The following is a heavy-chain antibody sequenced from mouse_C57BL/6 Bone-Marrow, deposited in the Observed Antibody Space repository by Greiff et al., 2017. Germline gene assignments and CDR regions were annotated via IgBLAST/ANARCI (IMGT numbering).Heavy chain of an antibody. D-gene: IGHD1-1*01. CDR3: AINLGLLLRPYYYAMDY. CDR2: IWTGGGT. CDR1: GFSLTSYA. J-gene: IGHJ4*01. V-gene: IGHV2-9-1*01. Sequence: VQLQQSGPGLVAPSQSLSITCTVSGFSLTSYAISWVRQPPGTGLEWLGVIWTGGGTNYNSAPKSRLSISKDNSKSHVFLKMNSLQSDDTARYYCAINLGLLLRPYYYAMDYWGQGTSVTVSS.